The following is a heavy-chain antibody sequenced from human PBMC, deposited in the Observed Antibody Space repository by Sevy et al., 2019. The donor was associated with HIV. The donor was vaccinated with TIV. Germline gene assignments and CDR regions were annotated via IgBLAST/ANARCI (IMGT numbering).Heavy chain of an antibody. J-gene: IGHJ6*02. CDR1: GFTISRYD. CDR3: ARSGGYSDYGMDV. D-gene: IGHD5-12*01. V-gene: IGHV3-13*01. Sequence: GGSLRLSCGASGFTISRYDMHWVRQAAGKGLEWVSGIGSGGDAYYPGSVKGRFTISRENAKNSLYLQMNSLRAGDTAVYYCARSGGYSDYGMDVWGQGTTVTVSS. CDR2: IGSGGDA.